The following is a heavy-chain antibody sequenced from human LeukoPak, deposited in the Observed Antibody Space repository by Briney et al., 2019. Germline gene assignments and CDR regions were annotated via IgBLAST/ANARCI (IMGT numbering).Heavy chain of an antibody. Sequence: SETLSLTCAVSGGSISSGGYSWSWIRQPPGKGLEWIGYIYHSGSTYYNPSLKSRVTISVDRSKNQFSLKLSSVTAADTAVYYCARARPLYYFDYWGQGTLVTVSS. V-gene: IGHV4-30-2*01. J-gene: IGHJ4*02. D-gene: IGHD2-15*01. CDR3: ARARPLYYFDY. CDR1: GGSISSGGYS. CDR2: IYHSGST.